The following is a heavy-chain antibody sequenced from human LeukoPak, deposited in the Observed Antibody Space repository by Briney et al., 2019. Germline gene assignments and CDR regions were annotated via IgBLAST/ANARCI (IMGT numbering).Heavy chain of an antibody. CDR2: IYYSGST. CDR3: ARSSDWGYFDY. J-gene: IGHJ4*02. D-gene: IGHD2-21*02. V-gene: IGHV4-39*07. Sequence: WVRQAPGKGLEWIGSIYYSGSTYYNPSLKSRVTISVDTSKNQFSLKLSSVTAADTAVYYCARSSDWGYFDYWGQGTLVTVSS.